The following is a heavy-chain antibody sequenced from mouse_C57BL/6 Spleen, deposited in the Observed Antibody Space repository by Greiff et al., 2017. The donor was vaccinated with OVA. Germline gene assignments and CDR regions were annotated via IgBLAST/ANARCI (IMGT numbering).Heavy chain of an antibody. CDR1: GYAFSSYW. D-gene: IGHD2-3*01. V-gene: IGHV1-80*01. Sequence: VHLVESGAELVKPGASVKISCKASGYAFSSYWMNWVKQRPGKGLEWIGQIYPGDGDTNYNGKFKGKATLTADKSSSTAYMQLSSLTSEDSAVYFCARSEGYYPYYYAMDYWGQGTSVTVSS. CDR3: ARSEGYYPYYYAMDY. CDR2: IYPGDGDT. J-gene: IGHJ4*01.